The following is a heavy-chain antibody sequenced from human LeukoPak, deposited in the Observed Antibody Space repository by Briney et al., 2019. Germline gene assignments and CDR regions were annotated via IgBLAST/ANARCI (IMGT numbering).Heavy chain of an antibody. Sequence: GGSLRLSCAASGFTFSTYWMTWVRQAPGKGLEWVANIKQDGSEKYFVDSVKGRFSISRDNAKNSLYLQMNSLRAEDTAVYYCARGRQQLAHFDYWGQGTLVTVSS. CDR3: ARGRQQLAHFDY. V-gene: IGHV3-7*01. CDR1: GFTFSTYW. J-gene: IGHJ4*02. CDR2: IKQDGSEK. D-gene: IGHD6-13*01.